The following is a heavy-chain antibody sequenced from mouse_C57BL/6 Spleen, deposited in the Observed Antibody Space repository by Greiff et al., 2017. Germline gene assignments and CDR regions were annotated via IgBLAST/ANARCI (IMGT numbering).Heavy chain of an antibody. Sequence: EVKLMESGEGLVKPGGSLKLSCAASGFTFSSYAMSWVRQTPEKRLEWVAYIRSGGDYIYYADTVNGRFTISRDNARNTLDLQMSSRKSEDTAMYYCTKLGRGWYWYIDVWGTGTTVTVSS. CDR3: TKLGRGWYWYIDV. CDR2: IRSGGDYI. D-gene: IGHD4-1*01. V-gene: IGHV5-9-1*02. CDR1: GFTFSSYA. J-gene: IGHJ1*03.